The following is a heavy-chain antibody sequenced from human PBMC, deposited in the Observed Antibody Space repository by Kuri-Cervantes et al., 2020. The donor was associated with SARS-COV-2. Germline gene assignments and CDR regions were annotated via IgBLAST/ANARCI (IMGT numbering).Heavy chain of an antibody. J-gene: IGHJ4*02. D-gene: IGHD3-16*01. CDR1: GGTISSGGNY. Sequence: SETLSLTCTVSGGTISSGGNYWSWIRQPPGKGLEWIGYMYHSGSTYYSPSLKSRAAITVDRSRNQFSLKLTSVTAADTAVYYCARDWGRGGLDYWGQGTLVTVSS. CDR3: ARDWGRGGLDY. CDR2: MYHSGST. V-gene: IGHV4-30-2*01.